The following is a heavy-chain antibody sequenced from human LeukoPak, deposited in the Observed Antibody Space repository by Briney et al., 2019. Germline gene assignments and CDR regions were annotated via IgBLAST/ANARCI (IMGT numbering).Heavy chain of an antibody. CDR3: ARASGGLALGY. V-gene: IGHV3-48*01. CDR2: ISSSSSTI. CDR1: GFTFSSYS. J-gene: IGHJ4*02. D-gene: IGHD6-19*01. Sequence: SGGSLRLSYAASGFTFSSYSMNWVRQAPGKGLEWVSYISSSSSTIYYADSVKGRFTISRDNAKNSLYLQMNSLRAEDTAVYYCARASGGLALGYWGQGTLVTVSS.